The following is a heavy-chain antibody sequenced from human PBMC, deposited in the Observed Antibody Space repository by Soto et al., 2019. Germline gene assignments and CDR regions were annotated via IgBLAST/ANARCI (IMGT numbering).Heavy chain of an antibody. Sequence: SETLSLTCTVSGVSISSGNWWTWVRQSPRKGLEYIGEIFHDGAANYFPSFERRVAMSVDKSKNQFSLKLTSVTAADAAIYYCARLVYDTRLDYLYFDFWGQGAQVTVSS. J-gene: IGHJ4*02. D-gene: IGHD3-16*01. CDR3: ARLVYDTRLDYLYFDF. CDR2: IFHDGAA. V-gene: IGHV4-4*02. CDR1: GVSISSGNW.